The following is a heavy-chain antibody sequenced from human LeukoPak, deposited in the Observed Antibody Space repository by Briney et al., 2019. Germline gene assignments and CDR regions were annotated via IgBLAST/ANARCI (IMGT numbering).Heavy chain of an antibody. CDR1: GFTFDDYG. J-gene: IGHJ4*02. D-gene: IGHD6-13*01. CDR2: INWNGGST. V-gene: IGHV3-20*04. Sequence: GGSLRLSCAASGFTFDDYGMSWVRPAPGKGLEWVSGINWNGGSTGYADSVKGRFTISRDNAKNSLYLQMNSLRAEDTALYYCARDDSSSWYAVGFDYWGQGTLVSVSS. CDR3: ARDDSSSWYAVGFDY.